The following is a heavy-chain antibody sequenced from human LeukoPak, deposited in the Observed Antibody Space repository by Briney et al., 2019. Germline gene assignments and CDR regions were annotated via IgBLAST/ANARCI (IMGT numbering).Heavy chain of an antibody. CDR3: ARGRFWFGVPASFDP. V-gene: IGHV4-34*01. CDR2: INHSGST. CDR1: GGSFSGYY. D-gene: IGHD3-10*01. Sequence: PSETLSLTCAVYGGSFSGYYWSWIRQPPGKGLEWIGEINHSGSTNYNPSLKSRVTISVDTSKNQFSLKLSSVTAADTAVYYCARGRFWFGVPASFDPWDQGTLVTVSS. J-gene: IGHJ5*02.